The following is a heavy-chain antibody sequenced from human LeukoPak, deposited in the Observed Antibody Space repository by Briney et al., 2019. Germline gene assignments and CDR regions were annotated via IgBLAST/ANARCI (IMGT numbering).Heavy chain of an antibody. CDR3: ARGGQEELPHYFDY. Sequence: SETLSLTCTVSGVSLSGYYWGWIRQPAGKGLEWIGRIYTSGSTNYNPSLESRVTMSVDTSKNQFSLTLSSVTAADTAFYYCARGGQEELPHYFDYWGQGTLVTVSS. D-gene: IGHD1-26*01. J-gene: IGHJ4*02. V-gene: IGHV4-4*07. CDR2: IYTSGST. CDR1: GVSLSGYY.